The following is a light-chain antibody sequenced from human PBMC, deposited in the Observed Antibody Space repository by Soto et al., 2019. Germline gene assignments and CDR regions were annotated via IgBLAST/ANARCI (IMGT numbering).Light chain of an antibody. V-gene: IGKV3-15*01. CDR3: QQYNNWPWT. CDR2: GAS. Sequence: IQMTQSPSTLSSSLGERATLSCRASQSVSSNLAWYQQKPGQAPRLLIYGASTRASGIPARFSGSGSGTEFTLTISSLQSEDFAVYYCQQYNNWPWTFGQGTKVDIK. J-gene: IGKJ1*01. CDR1: QSVSSN.